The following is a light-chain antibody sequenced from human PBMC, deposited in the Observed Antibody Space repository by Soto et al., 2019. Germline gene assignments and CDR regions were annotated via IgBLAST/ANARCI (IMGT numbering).Light chain of an antibody. J-gene: IGLJ1*01. CDR1: SSNIGAGYD. V-gene: IGLV1-40*01. CDR2: GNN. Sequence: QSVLTQPPSVSGAPGQRVTISCTGSSSNIGAGYDVHWYQQLPGTAPKLLIYGNNNRPSGVPDRFSGSKSGTSASLAITGLQAEDEADYYCQSYDNRLSGYVFGTGTKLTVL. CDR3: QSYDNRLSGYV.